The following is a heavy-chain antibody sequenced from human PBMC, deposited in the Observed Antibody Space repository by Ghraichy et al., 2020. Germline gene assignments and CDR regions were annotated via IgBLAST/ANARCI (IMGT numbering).Heavy chain of an antibody. Sequence: SETLSLTCTVSGGSINTYYWSWIRQPPGKGLEWIGYVYYKGNTNYNPSLDSRVTISVDTSKNRFSLNLISVTAADTAVYYCARGSGGWEYYFDYWGQGSLMTVSS. D-gene: IGHD6-19*01. CDR2: VYYKGNT. J-gene: IGHJ4*02. V-gene: IGHV4-59*01. CDR3: ARGSGGWEYYFDY. CDR1: GGSINTYY.